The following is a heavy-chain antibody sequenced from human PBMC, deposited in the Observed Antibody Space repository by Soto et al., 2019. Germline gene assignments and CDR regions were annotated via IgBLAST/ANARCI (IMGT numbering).Heavy chain of an antibody. J-gene: IGHJ4*02. CDR3: ASLASWSGDFDY. CDR1: GYTFTSYA. Sequence: QVQLVQSGAEVKKPGASVKVSCKASGYTFTSYAMHWVRQAPGQRLEWMGWINAGNGNTKYSQKFQGRVTITRDTSASTAYMEVSSLRSEDTAVYYCASLASWSGDFDYWGQGTLVTVSS. V-gene: IGHV1-3*01. CDR2: INAGNGNT. D-gene: IGHD3-3*01.